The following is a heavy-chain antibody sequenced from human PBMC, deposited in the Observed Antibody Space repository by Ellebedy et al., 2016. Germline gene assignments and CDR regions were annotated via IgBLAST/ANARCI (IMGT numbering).Heavy chain of an antibody. D-gene: IGHD3-10*01. CDR3: ARVAGVRGVILNFYHYGMDV. V-gene: IGHV3-23*01. J-gene: IGHJ6*02. Sequence: GESLKIFXVASGFTFGNFFMSWVRQAPGGGLEWISTISGGGDTTVSADSVKGRFTISRDNFRNTLYLQMNSLRAEDTAIYYCARVAGVRGVILNFYHYGMDVWGQGTTVTVSS. CDR2: ISGGGDTT. CDR1: GFTFGNFF.